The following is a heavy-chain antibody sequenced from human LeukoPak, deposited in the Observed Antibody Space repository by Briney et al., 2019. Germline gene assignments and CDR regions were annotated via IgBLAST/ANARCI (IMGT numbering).Heavy chain of an antibody. Sequence: GGSLRLSCAASGFTFSKVWMTWVRQAPGKGLEWVGRIRSKTDGGASEYAAPVKGRFSISRDDSNNTLYLGMISLKAEDTAIYYCSPNVNRFMVTASSWGQGTLVTVSS. CDR2: IRSKTDGGAS. J-gene: IGHJ5*02. CDR1: GFTFSKVW. V-gene: IGHV3-15*01. D-gene: IGHD2-21*02. CDR3: SPNVNRFMVTASS.